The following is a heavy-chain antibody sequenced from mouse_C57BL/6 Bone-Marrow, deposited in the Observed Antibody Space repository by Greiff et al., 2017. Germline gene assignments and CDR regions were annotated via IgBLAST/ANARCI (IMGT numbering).Heavy chain of an antibody. CDR1: GYTFTSYW. Sequence: QVQLKQPGAELVKPGASVKLSCKASGYTFTSYWMHWVKQRPGQGLEWIGMIHPNSGSTNYNEKFKSKATLTVDKSSSTAYMQLSSLTSEDSAVYYCAASIYYYGSSYWYFDVWGTGTTVTVSS. CDR2: IHPNSGST. V-gene: IGHV1-64*01. CDR3: AASIYYYGSSYWYFDV. J-gene: IGHJ1*03. D-gene: IGHD1-1*01.